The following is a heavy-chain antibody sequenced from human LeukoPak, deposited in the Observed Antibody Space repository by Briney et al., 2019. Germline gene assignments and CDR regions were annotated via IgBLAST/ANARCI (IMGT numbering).Heavy chain of an antibody. V-gene: IGHV3-11*05. CDR2: ISGSGHDI. Sequence: GGSLRLSCAASGFTFSDSYMTWVRQAPGKGVEWVAYISGSGHDINYSDSVKGRFTISRDNSKNSLYLQMNSLRTEDTALYYCAKGGYYGDYVHDYWGQGTLVTVSS. D-gene: IGHD4-17*01. CDR3: AKGGYYGDYVHDY. CDR1: GFTFSDSY. J-gene: IGHJ4*02.